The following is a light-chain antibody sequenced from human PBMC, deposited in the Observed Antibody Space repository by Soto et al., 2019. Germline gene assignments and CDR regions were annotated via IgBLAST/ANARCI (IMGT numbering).Light chain of an antibody. CDR2: EVT. Sequence: QSALTQPPSASGSPGQSVTISCTGTSSDVGGYNYVSWYLQYPGKAPKLMIYEVTKRPSGVPDRFSGAKSGNTASLTVSGLQAEDEADYYCSSYAGGKYVFGTGTNVTVL. V-gene: IGLV2-8*01. CDR1: SSDVGGYNY. CDR3: SSYAGGKYV. J-gene: IGLJ1*01.